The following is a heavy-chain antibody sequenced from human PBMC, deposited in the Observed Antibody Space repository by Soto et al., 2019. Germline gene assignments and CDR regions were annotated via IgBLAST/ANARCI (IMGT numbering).Heavy chain of an antibody. CDR1: GFTFSSYG. V-gene: IGHV3-30*18. CDR2: ISYDGSNK. Sequence: GGSLRLSCAASGFTFSSYGMHWVRQAPGKGLEWVAVISYDGSNKYYADSVKGRFTISRDNSKNTLYLQMNSLRAEDTAVYYCAKDPIAAAVSYGMDVWGQGTTVTVSS. J-gene: IGHJ6*02. D-gene: IGHD6-13*01. CDR3: AKDPIAAAVSYGMDV.